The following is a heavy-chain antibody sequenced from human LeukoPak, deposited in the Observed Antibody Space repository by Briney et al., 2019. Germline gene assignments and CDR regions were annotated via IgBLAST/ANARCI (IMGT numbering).Heavy chain of an antibody. J-gene: IGHJ4*02. V-gene: IGHV4-39*01. CDR1: GGSISSSSYY. CDR2: IYYSGST. Sequence: SETLSLTCTVSGGSISSSSYYWGWIRQPPGKGLEWIGSIYYSGSTYYNPSLKSRVTISVDTSKNQFSLKLSSVTAADTAVYYCARQDVSVGGFLEWLSCWGQGTLVTVSS. D-gene: IGHD3-3*01. CDR3: ARQDVSVGGFLEWLSC.